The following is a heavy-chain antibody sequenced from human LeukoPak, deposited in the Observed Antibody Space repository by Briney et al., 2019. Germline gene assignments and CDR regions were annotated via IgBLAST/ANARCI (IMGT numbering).Heavy chain of an antibody. CDR1: GFTFSSYG. CDR3: AKDPYDSSGYYFPGAFDI. CDR2: ISYDGSNK. D-gene: IGHD3-22*01. J-gene: IGHJ3*02. V-gene: IGHV3-30*18. Sequence: GGSLRLSCAASGFTFSSYGMHWVRQDPGKGREGVAVISYDGSNKYYADSVKGRFTISRDNSKNTLYLQMNSLRAEDTAVYYCAKDPYDSSGYYFPGAFDIWGQGTMVTVSS.